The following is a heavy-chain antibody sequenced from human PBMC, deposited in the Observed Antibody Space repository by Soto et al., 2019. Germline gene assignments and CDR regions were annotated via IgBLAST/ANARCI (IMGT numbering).Heavy chain of an antibody. Sequence: PSETLSLTCTVSGDSISSTYWSWVRQPAGRGLEWIGRIYSSGSNTYNPSLESRVTMSVDTSKNQFSLTLRSVTAADTAVYFCARGYESGYTFGHDLWGQGTLVTVSS. J-gene: IGHJ5*02. CDR1: GDSISSTY. V-gene: IGHV4-4*07. D-gene: IGHD3-3*01. CDR3: ARGYESGYTFGHDL. CDR2: IYSSGSN.